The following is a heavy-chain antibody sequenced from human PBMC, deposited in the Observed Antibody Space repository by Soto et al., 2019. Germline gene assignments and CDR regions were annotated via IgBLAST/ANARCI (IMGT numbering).Heavy chain of an antibody. J-gene: IGHJ6*03. Sequence: GGSLRLSCVASGFTFSDYYMSWIRQAPGKGLEWVSYISSSGSTIYYADSVKGRFTISRDNAKNSLYLQMNSLRAEDTAVYYCARDRGYCSGGSCYLGYYYYYMDVWGKGTTVTVSS. V-gene: IGHV3-11*01. CDR2: ISSSGSTI. CDR3: ARDRGYCSGGSCYLGYYYYYMDV. D-gene: IGHD2-15*01. CDR1: GFTFSDYY.